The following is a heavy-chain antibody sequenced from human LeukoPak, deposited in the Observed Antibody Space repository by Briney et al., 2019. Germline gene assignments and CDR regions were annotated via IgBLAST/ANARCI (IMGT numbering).Heavy chain of an antibody. CDR2: IYYSGST. D-gene: IGHD1-26*01. J-gene: IGHJ3*02. CDR1: GGSISSGDYY. V-gene: IGHV4-30-4*08. CDR3: ATAMAGGGSYYPDAFDI. Sequence: SETLSLTCTVSGGSISSGDYYWSWIRQPPGKGLEWIGYIYYSGSTYYNPSLKSRVTISVDTSKNQFSLKLSSVTAADTAVYYCATAMAGGGSYYPDAFDIWGQGTMVTVSS.